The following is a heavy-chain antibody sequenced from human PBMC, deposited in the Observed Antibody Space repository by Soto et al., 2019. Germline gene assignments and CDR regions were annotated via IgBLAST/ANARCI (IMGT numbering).Heavy chain of an antibody. V-gene: IGHV3-23*01. D-gene: IGHD6-19*01. CDR3: AKDRFSSGYDAFDV. CDR1: GFTFTTSD. J-gene: IGHJ3*01. Sequence: GGSLRLSCGVSGFTFTTSDMIWFRQAAGKGLEWVSGISDNGYGVYTYYSDSVKGRFTISRDTSKNTLYLQMNSLRVEDTAVYYCAKDRFSSGYDAFDVWGQGTMVTVSS. CDR2: ISDNGYGVYT.